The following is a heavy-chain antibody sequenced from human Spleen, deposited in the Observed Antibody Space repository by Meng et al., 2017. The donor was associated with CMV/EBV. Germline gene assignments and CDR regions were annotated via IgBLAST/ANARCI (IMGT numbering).Heavy chain of an antibody. J-gene: IGHJ6*02. D-gene: IGHD3-3*01. CDR2: IDWDDDK. CDR3: ARDARSYDFWSGYYRQYYYGMDV. V-gene: IGHV2-70*02. Sequence: SGPTLVKPTETLTLTCTFSGFSLSTTGMCVSWVRQPPGKALEWLALIDWDDDKYYSTSLKTRLTISRDNSKNTLYLQMNSLRAEDTAVYYCARDARSYDFWSGYYRQYYYGMDVWGQGTTVTVSS. CDR1: GFSLSTTGMC.